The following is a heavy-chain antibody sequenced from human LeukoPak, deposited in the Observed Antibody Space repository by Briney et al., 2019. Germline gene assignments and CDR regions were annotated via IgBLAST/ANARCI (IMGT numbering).Heavy chain of an antibody. CDR3: AKREKGTAGRFFDY. V-gene: IGHV3-23*01. Sequence: PGGPLRLSCGASGFTFTNYAMTGVPRAPGKGREGVSGISEGIGNTYYADSVKARFPIPRHHPKNTLYLQMNSLRAEDTALYYCAKREKGTAGRFFDYWGQGTLVTVSS. CDR1: GFTFTNYA. J-gene: IGHJ4*02. CDR2: ISEGIGNT. D-gene: IGHD6-25*01.